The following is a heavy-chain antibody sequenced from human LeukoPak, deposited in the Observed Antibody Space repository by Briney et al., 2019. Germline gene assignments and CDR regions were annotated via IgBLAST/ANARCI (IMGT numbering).Heavy chain of an antibody. D-gene: IGHD4-23*01. V-gene: IGHV4-59*01. Sequence: PSETLSLTCTVSGGSISSYYWSWIRQPPGKGLEWIGYIYYTRSTNYNPSLRSGVTISVETSKNQCSLELSSVTAADTAVYYCARVGFGNTPHPIDYWGQGTLVTVSS. CDR3: ARVGFGNTPHPIDY. CDR1: GGSISSYY. J-gene: IGHJ4*02. CDR2: IYYTRST.